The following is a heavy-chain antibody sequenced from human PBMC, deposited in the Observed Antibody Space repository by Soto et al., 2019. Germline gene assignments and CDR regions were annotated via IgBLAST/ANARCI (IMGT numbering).Heavy chain of an antibody. CDR2: INPNSGGT. D-gene: IGHD5-18*01. CDR3: ARNGIGIQMYYYYSYGMDV. CDR1: GYTFTGYY. J-gene: IGHJ6*02. V-gene: IGHV1-2*04. Sequence: ASVKVSCKASGYTFTGYYMHWVRQAPGQGLEWMGWINPNSGGTNYAQKFQGWVTMTRDTSISTAYMELSRLRSDDTAVYYCARNGIGIQMYYYYSYGMDVWGQGTTVTVSS.